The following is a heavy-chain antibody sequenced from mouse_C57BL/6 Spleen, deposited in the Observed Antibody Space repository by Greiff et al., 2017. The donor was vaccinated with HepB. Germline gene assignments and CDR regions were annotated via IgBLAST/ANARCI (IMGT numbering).Heavy chain of an antibody. Sequence: QVQLQHSGAELVRPGTSVKVSCKASGYAFTNYLIEWVKQRPGQGLEWIGVINPGSGGTNYNEKFKGKATLTADKSSSTAYMQLSSLTSEDSAVYFCARERTTGSSFAYWGQGTLVTVSA. D-gene: IGHD1-1*01. V-gene: IGHV1-54*01. CDR1: GYAFTNYL. J-gene: IGHJ3*01. CDR2: INPGSGGT. CDR3: ARERTTGSSFAY.